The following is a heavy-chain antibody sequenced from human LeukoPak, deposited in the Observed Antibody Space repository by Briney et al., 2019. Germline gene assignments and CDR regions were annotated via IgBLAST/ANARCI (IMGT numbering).Heavy chain of an antibody. CDR3: ARLVPRITQAFDI. CDR1: GGSISSYY. Sequence: SETLSLTCTVSGGSISSYYWSWIRQPPGKGLEWIGYIYYSGSTNYNPSLKSRVTMSVDTSKNQFSLKLSSVTAADTAVYYCARLVPRITQAFDIWGQGTMVTVSS. D-gene: IGHD3-10*01. CDR2: IYYSGST. V-gene: IGHV4-59*12. J-gene: IGHJ3*02.